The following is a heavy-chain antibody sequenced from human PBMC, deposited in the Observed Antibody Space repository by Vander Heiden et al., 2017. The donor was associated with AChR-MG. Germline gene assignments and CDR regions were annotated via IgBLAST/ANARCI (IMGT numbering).Heavy chain of an antibody. CDR2: ITSSGSTI. D-gene: IGHD5-18*01. Sequence: VQLVEPGGVLVKPGGSLSLSRTASGFPFSDYYMRWIRQAPGKGLEWVSYITSSGSTIYYADSVKGRFTISRDNAKNSLYLQMNSLRAEDTAVYYCARFGGYSYGLAIWGQGTMVTVSS. J-gene: IGHJ3*02. CDR1: GFPFSDYY. CDR3: ARFGGYSYGLAI. V-gene: IGHV3-11*01.